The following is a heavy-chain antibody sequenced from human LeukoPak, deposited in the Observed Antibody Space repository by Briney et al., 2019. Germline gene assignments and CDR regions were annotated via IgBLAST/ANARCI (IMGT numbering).Heavy chain of an antibody. Sequence: SETLSLTCAFYGGSFSSYYWSWIRQPPGKGLKWIGEINHSGSTNYNPSLKSRVTISVDTSKNQFSLKPSSVTAADTAVYYCARDRRPNGSAYYGPGSYYSSPRSGVYYFNYWGQGTWSPSPQ. CDR3: ARDRRPNGSAYYGPGSYYSSPRSGVYYFNY. CDR1: GGSFSSYY. CDR2: INHSGST. J-gene: IGHJ4*02. V-gene: IGHV4-34*01. D-gene: IGHD3-10*01.